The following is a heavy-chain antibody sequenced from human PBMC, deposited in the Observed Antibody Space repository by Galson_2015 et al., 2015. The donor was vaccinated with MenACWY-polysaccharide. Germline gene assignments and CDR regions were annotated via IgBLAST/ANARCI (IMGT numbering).Heavy chain of an antibody. CDR2: ISYDGSNK. D-gene: IGHD3-10*01. CDR3: ARGVRSFARSDY. V-gene: IGHV3-30-3*01. CDR1: GLRFNTFA. Sequence: SLRLSCAASGLRFNTFAMNWVRQAPGKGLEWVALISYDGSNKYHADSVKGRFTISRNNSKNTVYLQMDSLRPEDTALYYCARGVRSFARSDYWGQGAQVTVSS. J-gene: IGHJ4*02.